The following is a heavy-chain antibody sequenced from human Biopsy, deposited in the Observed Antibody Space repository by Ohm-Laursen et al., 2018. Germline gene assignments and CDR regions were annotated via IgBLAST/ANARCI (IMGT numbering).Heavy chain of an antibody. CDR2: INQAGTT. V-gene: IGHV4-34*08. D-gene: IGHD2-15*01. Sequence: TLSLTWAVFGKTFSDYQWSWIRQPPGKGLERIGQINQAGTTNYNPSLKSRVSISADASKYEFFLRLTSVTAADTAVYLCGNEVHGRDYWGLGAQVTVSS. CDR1: GKTFSDYQ. J-gene: IGHJ4*02. CDR3: GNEVHGRDY.